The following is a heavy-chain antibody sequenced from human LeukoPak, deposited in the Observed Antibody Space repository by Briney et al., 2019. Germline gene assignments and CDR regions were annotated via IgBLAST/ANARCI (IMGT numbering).Heavy chain of an antibody. CDR2: INANSGGT. V-gene: IGHV1-2*02. Sequence: ASVKVSCKASGHTFTGYYMHWVRQAPGQGLEWMGWINANSGGTNYTQKFQGRVTMTRDTSISTAYMELSRLRSDDTAVYYCASKWVTYYYNSSYYHYPTDVFDIWGQGTMVTVSS. CDR3: ASKWVTYYYNSSYYHYPTDVFDI. CDR1: GHTFTGYY. D-gene: IGHD3-22*01. J-gene: IGHJ3*02.